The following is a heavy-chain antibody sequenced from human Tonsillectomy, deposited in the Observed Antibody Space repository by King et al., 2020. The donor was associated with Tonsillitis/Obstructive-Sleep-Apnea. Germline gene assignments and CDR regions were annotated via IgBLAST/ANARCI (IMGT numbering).Heavy chain of an antibody. D-gene: IGHD6-6*01. CDR2: ISYDGSNK. CDR3: AGDSDAGYSSSSSYWYFDL. V-gene: IGHV3-30*01. J-gene: IGHJ2*01. CDR1: GFTFSSYA. Sequence: VQLVESGGGVVQPGRSLRLSCAASGFTFSSYAMHWVRQAPGKGLEWVAVISYDGSNKYYADSVKGRFTISRDNSKNTLYLQMNSLRAEDTAVYYCAGDSDAGYSSSSSYWYFDLWGRGTLVTVSS.